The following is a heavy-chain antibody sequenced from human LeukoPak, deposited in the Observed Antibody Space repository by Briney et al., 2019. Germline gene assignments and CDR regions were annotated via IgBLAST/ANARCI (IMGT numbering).Heavy chain of an antibody. J-gene: IGHJ1*01. D-gene: IGHD3-22*01. CDR2: IYYSGRN. V-gene: IGHV4-59*01. CDR1: GGSISSYY. Sequence: SETLSLTCTVSGGSISSYYWSWIRQPPGKGLEWIGYIYYSGRNNYNPSLKSRVPISVDTSKNQFSLKLSSVTAADTAVYYCARVHYYDSSGYLRPGYFQHWGQGTLVTVSS. CDR3: ARVHYYDSSGYLRPGYFQH.